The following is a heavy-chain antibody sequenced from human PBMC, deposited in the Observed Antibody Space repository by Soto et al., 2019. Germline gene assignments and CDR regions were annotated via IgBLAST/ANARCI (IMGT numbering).Heavy chain of an antibody. Sequence: VASVKVSCKASGGTFSSYAISWVRQAPGQGLEWMGGIIPIFGTANYAQKFQGRVTITADKSTSTAYMELSSLRSEDTAVYYCATGGVEMATITSYYFDYWGQGTLVTVSS. CDR2: IIPIFGTA. J-gene: IGHJ4*02. V-gene: IGHV1-69*06. D-gene: IGHD5-12*01. CDR3: ATGGVEMATITSYYFDY. CDR1: GGTFSSYA.